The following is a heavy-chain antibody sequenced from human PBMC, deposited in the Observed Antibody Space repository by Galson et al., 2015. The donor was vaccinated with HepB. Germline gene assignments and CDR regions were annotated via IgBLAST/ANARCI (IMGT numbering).Heavy chain of an antibody. CDR3: ARLSGIMIMFGGVIVPGYFDY. J-gene: IGHJ4*02. V-gene: IGHV5-51*01. D-gene: IGHD3-16*02. Sequence: QSGAEVKKPGESLKISCKGSGYSFPSYWIGWVRQMPGKGLEWMGIIYPGDSDTRYSPSFQGQVTISADKSISTAYLQWSSLKASDTAMYYCARLSGIMIMFGGVIVPGYFDYWGQGTLDTVSS. CDR1: GYSFPSYW. CDR2: IYPGDSDT.